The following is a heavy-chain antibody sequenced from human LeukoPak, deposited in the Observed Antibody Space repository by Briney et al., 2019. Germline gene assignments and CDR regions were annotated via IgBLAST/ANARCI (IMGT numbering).Heavy chain of an antibody. CDR1: GGSISSYY. Sequence: PSETLSLTCTVSGGSISSYYWSWIRQPAGKGLEWIGRIYTSGSTNYNPSLKSRVTMSVDTSKNQFSLKLSSVTAADTAVYYCARGYCSSTSCYWRSWFDPWGQGTLVTVSS. CDR2: IYTSGST. CDR3: ARGYCSSTSCYWRSWFDP. J-gene: IGHJ5*02. V-gene: IGHV4-4*07. D-gene: IGHD2-2*01.